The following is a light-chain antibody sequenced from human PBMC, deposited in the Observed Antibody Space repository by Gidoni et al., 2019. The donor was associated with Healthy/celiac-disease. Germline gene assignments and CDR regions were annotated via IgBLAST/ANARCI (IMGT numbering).Light chain of an antibody. J-gene: IGLJ1*01. CDR2: DVS. CDR1: SSYVGGYNY. Sequence: QSALTQPAPVFGSPGKSITISCTGTSSYVGGYNYVSWSQQHPGKAPKLMIYDVSNRPSGVSNRFSGSKSGNTASLTISGLQAEDEADYYCSSYTSSSSYVFGTGTKVTVL. CDR3: SSYTSSSSYV. V-gene: IGLV2-14*03.